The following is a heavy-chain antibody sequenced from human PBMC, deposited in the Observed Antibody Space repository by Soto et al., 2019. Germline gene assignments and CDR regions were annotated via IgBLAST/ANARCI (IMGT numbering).Heavy chain of an antibody. Sequence: PGGSLRLSCAASGFAFSGYYMNWVRQAPGKGLEWVSHISGTSVYIHYADSVKGRFTISRDNAKNSVYLQMDSLRVEDTAVYYCPREGALKPFSSWGQGALVTVSS. V-gene: IGHV3-21*01. J-gene: IGHJ5*02. CDR2: ISGTSVYI. CDR3: PREGALKPFSS. CDR1: GFAFSGYY.